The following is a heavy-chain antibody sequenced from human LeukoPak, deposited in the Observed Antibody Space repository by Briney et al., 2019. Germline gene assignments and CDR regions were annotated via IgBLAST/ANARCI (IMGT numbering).Heavy chain of an antibody. V-gene: IGHV3-21*01. CDR3: AREGQYSSSSGY. CDR2: ISSSSSYI. Sequence: GGSLRLSCAASGFTFSSYSMNWVRQAPGKGLEWVLSISSSSSYIYYADSVKGRFTISRDNAKNSLYLQMNSLRAEDTAVYYCAREGQYSSSSGYWGQGTLVTVSS. J-gene: IGHJ4*02. D-gene: IGHD6-13*01. CDR1: GFTFSSYS.